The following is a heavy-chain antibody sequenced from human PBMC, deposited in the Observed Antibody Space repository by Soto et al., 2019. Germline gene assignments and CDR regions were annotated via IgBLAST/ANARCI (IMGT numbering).Heavy chain of an antibody. Sequence: QVQLVQSGAEVKKPGSSVKVSCKASGGTFSSYAISWVRQAPGQGLEWMGGIIPIFGTANYAQKFQGRVTITADESTSTAYMELRSLRSEDTAGYYCARPAANYYASSGYYYGLMDYWGQGTLVTVSS. CDR3: ARPAANYYASSGYYYGLMDY. V-gene: IGHV1-69*01. J-gene: IGHJ4*02. CDR2: IIPIFGTA. D-gene: IGHD3-22*01. CDR1: GGTFSSYA.